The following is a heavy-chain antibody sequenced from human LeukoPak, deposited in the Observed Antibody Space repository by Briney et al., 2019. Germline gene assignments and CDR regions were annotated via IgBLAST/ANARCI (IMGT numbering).Heavy chain of an antibody. Sequence: PGGSLRLSCAASGFTFSSYSMNWVRQAPGKGLEWVSSISSSSSYIYYAGSVKGRFTISRDNSKNTLYLQMNSLRAEDTAVYYCAKDLEDQAHSIWGQGTLVTVSS. D-gene: IGHD3-3*02. J-gene: IGHJ4*02. V-gene: IGHV3-21*01. CDR2: ISSSSSYI. CDR1: GFTFSSYS. CDR3: AKDLEDQAHSI.